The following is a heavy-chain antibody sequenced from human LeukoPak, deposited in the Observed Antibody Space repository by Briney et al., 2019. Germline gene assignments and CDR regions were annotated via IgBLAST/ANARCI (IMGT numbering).Heavy chain of an antibody. V-gene: IGHV3-21*01. Sequence: PGGSLRLSCAASGFTFSSYSMNWVRQAPGKGLEWVSSISSSSSYIYYADSVKGRFTISRDNAKNSLYLQMNSLRAEDTAVYYCARLGVGGSYSGIYYFNYWGQGTLVTVSS. CDR2: ISSSSSYI. CDR3: ARLGVGGSYSGIYYFNY. D-gene: IGHD1-26*01. J-gene: IGHJ4*02. CDR1: GFTFSSYS.